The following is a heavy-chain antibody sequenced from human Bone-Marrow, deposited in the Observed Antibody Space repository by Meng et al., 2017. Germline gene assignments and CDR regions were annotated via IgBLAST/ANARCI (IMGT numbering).Heavy chain of an antibody. Sequence: GESLKISCAASGFTFSSYEMNWVRQAPGKGLEWVSYISSSGSTIYYADSVKGRFTISRDNAKNSLYLQMNSLRAEDTAVYYCARAYYYDSSGYYAPWGQGTLVTVFS. CDR1: GFTFSSYE. J-gene: IGHJ5*02. CDR2: ISSSGSTI. V-gene: IGHV3-48*03. D-gene: IGHD3-22*01. CDR3: ARAYYYDSSGYYAP.